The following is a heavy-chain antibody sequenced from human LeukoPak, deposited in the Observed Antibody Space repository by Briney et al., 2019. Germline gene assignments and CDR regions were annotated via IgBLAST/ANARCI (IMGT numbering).Heavy chain of an antibody. D-gene: IGHD3-10*01. CDR1: GFTFSSYG. V-gene: IGHV3-23*01. J-gene: IGHJ4*02. Sequence: GGSLRLSCAASGFTFSSYGMSWVRQAPGKGLEWVSAISGSGGSTYYADSVKGRFTISRDNSKNTLYLQMNSLRAEDTAVYYCAKAYYYGSGSYYLGEFDYWGQGTLVTVSS. CDR3: AKAYYYGSGSYYLGEFDY. CDR2: ISGSGGST.